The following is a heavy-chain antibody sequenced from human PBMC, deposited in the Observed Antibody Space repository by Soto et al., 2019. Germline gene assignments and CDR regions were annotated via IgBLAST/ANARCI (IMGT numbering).Heavy chain of an antibody. CDR2: IYYSGST. V-gene: IGHV4-31*03. J-gene: IGHJ6*02. CDR1: GGSISSGGYY. D-gene: IGHD4-17*01. CDR3: ARDTLLIPRRTTVNTNYYYYGMDV. Sequence: PSETLSLTCTVSGGSISSGGYYWSWIRQHPGKGLEWIGYIYYSGSTYYNPSLKSRVTISVDTSKNQFSLKLSSVTAADTAVYYCARDTLLIPRRTTVNTNYYYYGMDVWGQGTTVTVPS.